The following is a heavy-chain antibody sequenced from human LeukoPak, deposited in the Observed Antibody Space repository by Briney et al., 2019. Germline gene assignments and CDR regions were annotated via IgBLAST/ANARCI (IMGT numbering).Heavy chain of an antibody. V-gene: IGHV3-7*03. J-gene: IGHJ4*02. D-gene: IGHD2-8*01. CDR1: GFTFSSYW. Sequence: GGSLRLSCAASGFTFSSYWMSWVRQAPGKGLEWVANIKQDGSEKYYVDSVKGRFTISRDNAKNSLYLQMNSLRAEDTAVYYCARVLTEWSSSVYYFDYWGQGTLVTVSS. CDR2: IKQDGSEK. CDR3: ARVLTEWSSSVYYFDY.